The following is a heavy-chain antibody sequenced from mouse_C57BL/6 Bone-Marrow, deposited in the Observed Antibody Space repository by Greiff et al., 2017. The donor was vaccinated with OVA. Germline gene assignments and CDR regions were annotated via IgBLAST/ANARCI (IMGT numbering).Heavy chain of an antibody. CDR2: IRLKSDNYAT. D-gene: IGHD1-1*01. CDR3: TGLTVYFDY. J-gene: IGHJ2*01. Sequence: EVKLVESGGGLVQPGGSMKLSCVASGFTFSNYWMNWVRQSPEKGLEWVAQIRLKSDNYATHYAESVKGRFTISRDDSKSSVYLQMNSLRAEDTGIYYCTGLTVYFDYWGQGTTLTVSS. CDR1: GFTFSNYW. V-gene: IGHV6-3*01.